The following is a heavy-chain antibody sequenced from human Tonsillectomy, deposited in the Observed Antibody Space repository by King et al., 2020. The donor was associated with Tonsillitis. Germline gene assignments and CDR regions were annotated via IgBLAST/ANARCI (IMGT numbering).Heavy chain of an antibody. V-gene: IGHV3-33*01. J-gene: IGHJ4*02. CDR1: GFTFSSYG. D-gene: IGHD2-2*01. Sequence: VQLVESGGGVVQPGRSLRLSCAAAGFTFSSYGMHWVRQAPGQGLEWGAVIWYGGRNKYYADSVKGPFTISRDNSKNTLYLQINSLRAEDTAVYYCARDLVGYCSSTSCHHFDYWGQGTLVTVSS. CDR3: ARDLVGYCSSTSCHHFDY. CDR2: IWYGGRNK.